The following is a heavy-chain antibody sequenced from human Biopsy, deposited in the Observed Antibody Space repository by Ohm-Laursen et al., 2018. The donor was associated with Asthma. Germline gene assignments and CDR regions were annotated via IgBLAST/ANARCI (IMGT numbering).Heavy chain of an antibody. D-gene: IGHD2-21*02. J-gene: IGHJ6*02. CDR2: ISFDGSNK. CDR1: GFSFNSYG. Sequence: SLRLSCAAFGFSFNSYGMHWVRQAPGKGLEWVAVISFDGSNKYYGDSVKGRFTIARDNSKNTVYLQMNSLRAEDTAVYYCASYEVVTAILPMDVWGQGTTVTVSS. V-gene: IGHV3-30*03. CDR3: ASYEVVTAILPMDV.